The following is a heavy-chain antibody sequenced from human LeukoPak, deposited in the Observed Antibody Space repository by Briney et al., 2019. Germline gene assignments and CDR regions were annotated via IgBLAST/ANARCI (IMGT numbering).Heavy chain of an antibody. Sequence: SETLSLTCTVSGGSISSYYWSWIRQPPGKGLEWIGYIYYSGSTNYNPSLKSRVTISVDTSKNQFSLKLSSVTAADTAVYYCARGRTDIVVMVAATDLAFDIWGQGTMVTVSS. J-gene: IGHJ3*02. CDR1: GGSISSYY. D-gene: IGHD2-15*01. CDR2: IYYSGST. V-gene: IGHV4-59*01. CDR3: ARGRTDIVVMVAATDLAFDI.